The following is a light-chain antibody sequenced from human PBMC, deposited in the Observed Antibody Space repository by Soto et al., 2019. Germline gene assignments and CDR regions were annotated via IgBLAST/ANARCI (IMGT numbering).Light chain of an antibody. Sequence: EIVMTQSPATLSVSLGERATLSCRASQSVGSSLAWYQQKPGKAPRLLIYGVSTRASGIPARFSGSGSGTEFTLTISSLQSEDFAIYYCQQYNNWPRTFGQGTKVDIK. CDR1: QSVGSS. CDR2: GVS. V-gene: IGKV3-15*01. J-gene: IGKJ1*01. CDR3: QQYNNWPRT.